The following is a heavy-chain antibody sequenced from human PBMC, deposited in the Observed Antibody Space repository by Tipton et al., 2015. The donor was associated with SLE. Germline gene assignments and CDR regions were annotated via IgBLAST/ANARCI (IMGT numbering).Heavy chain of an antibody. D-gene: IGHD6-13*01. CDR1: GGSISSHY. CDR2: IYTSGST. V-gene: IGHV4-4*09. Sequence: GLVKPSETLSLTCTVSGGSISSHYWSWIRQPPGKGLEWIGYIYTSGSTNYNPSLKSRVTISVDTSKNQFSLKLSSVTAADTAVYYCARITRTRAAAGPLGYWGQGTLVTVSS. CDR3: ARITRTRAAAGPLGY. J-gene: IGHJ4*02.